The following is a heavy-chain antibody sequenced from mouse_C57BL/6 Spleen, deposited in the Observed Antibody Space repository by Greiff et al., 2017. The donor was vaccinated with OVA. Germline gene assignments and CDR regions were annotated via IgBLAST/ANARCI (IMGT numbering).Heavy chain of an antibody. V-gene: IGHV1-82*01. CDR2: IYPGDGDT. Sequence: VQLQQSGPELVKPGASVKISCKASGYAFSSSWMNWVKQRPGKGLEWIGRIYPGDGDTNYNGKFKGKATLTADKSSSTAYMQLRSLTSEDSAVYFCARSAQGPPDYWGQGTTLTVSS. J-gene: IGHJ2*01. CDR1: GYAFSSSW. CDR3: ARSAQGPPDY. D-gene: IGHD3-2*02.